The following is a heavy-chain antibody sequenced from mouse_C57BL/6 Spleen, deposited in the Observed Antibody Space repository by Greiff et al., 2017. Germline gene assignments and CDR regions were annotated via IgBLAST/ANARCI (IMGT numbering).Heavy chain of an antibody. Sequence: EVKLVESGGGLVQPKGSLKLSCAASGFTFNTYAMHWVRQAPGKGLEWVARIRSKSSNYATYYADSVKDRFTISRDDSQSMLYLQMNNLKTEDTAMYYCVRDAYYSNLRFYYYAMDYWGQGTSVTVSS. CDR3: VRDAYYSNLRFYYYAMDY. CDR2: IRSKSSNYAT. V-gene: IGHV10-3*01. J-gene: IGHJ4*01. CDR1: GFTFNTYA. D-gene: IGHD2-5*01.